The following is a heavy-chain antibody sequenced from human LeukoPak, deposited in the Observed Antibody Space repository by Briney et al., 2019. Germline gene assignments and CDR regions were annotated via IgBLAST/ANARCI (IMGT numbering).Heavy chain of an antibody. J-gene: IGHJ5*02. V-gene: IGHV3-11*01. CDR3: ARDTDSGWYKYWFDP. Sequence: GGSLRLSCAASGFTFSDYYMSWLRQAPGKGLEWVSYISSSGSTIYYADSVKGRFTISRDNAKNSLYLQMNSLRAEDTAVYYCARDTDSGWYKYWFDPWGQGTLVTVSS. D-gene: IGHD6-19*01. CDR2: ISSSGSTI. CDR1: GFTFSDYY.